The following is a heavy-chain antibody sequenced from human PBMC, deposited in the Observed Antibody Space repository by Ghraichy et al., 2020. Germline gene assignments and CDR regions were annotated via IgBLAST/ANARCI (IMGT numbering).Heavy chain of an antibody. CDR2: ISGDGGST. D-gene: IGHD5-18*01. CDR3: AKGDESGIYSYGSYYYYYGMDV. V-gene: IGHV3-43*02. Sequence: GGSLRLSCAASGFTFDDYAMHWVRQAPGKGLEWVSLISGDGGSTYYADSVKGRFTISRDNSKNSLYLQMNSLRTEDTALYYCAKGDESGIYSYGSYYYYYGMDVWGQGTTVTVSS. CDR1: GFTFDDYA. J-gene: IGHJ6*02.